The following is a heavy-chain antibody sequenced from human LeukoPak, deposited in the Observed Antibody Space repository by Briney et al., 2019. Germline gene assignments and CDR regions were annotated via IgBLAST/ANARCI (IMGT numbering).Heavy chain of an antibody. J-gene: IGHJ4*02. D-gene: IGHD3-10*01. V-gene: IGHV1-2*02. CDR3: ARGGLWFGESIDY. CDR1: GYTFTVYY. Sequence: ASVKVSCKASGYTFTVYYMHWVRQAPGQGLEWMGWINPNSGGTIYAQKFRGRVTMTRDTSISTAYMELSRLRSDDTALYYCARGGLWFGESIDYWGQGTLVTVSS. CDR2: INPNSGGT.